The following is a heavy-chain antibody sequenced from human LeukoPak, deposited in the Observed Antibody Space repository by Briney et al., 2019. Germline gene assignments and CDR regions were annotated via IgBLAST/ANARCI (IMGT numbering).Heavy chain of an antibody. V-gene: IGHV1-18*01. CDR1: GYTLTELS. Sequence: ASVKVSCKVSGYTLTELSMHWVRQAPGQGLEWMGWISAYNGNTNYAQKLQGRVTMTTDTSTSTAYMELRSLRSDDTAVYYCARLYGSGSYYNGGWFDPWGQGTLVTVSS. CDR3: ARLYGSGSYYNGGWFDP. D-gene: IGHD3-10*01. J-gene: IGHJ5*02. CDR2: ISAYNGNT.